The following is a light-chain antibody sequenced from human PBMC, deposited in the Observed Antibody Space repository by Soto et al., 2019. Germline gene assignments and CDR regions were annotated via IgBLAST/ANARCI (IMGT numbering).Light chain of an antibody. V-gene: IGKV3-11*01. CDR3: QHRSIWPVS. CDR2: DAS. CDR1: QSVRSY. Sequence: EIVLTQSPATLSLSPGERATLSCRASQSVRSYLAWYQQQPGQAPRLLISDASNRATGIPARFSGSGSGTVFTLTISSLEPEDFAVYYCQHRSIWPVSFGQGTRLEIK. J-gene: IGKJ5*01.